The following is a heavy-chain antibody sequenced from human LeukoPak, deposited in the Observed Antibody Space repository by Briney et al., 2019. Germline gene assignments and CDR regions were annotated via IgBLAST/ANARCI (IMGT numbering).Heavy chain of an antibody. D-gene: IGHD5-24*01. CDR2: IYNSGST. V-gene: IGHV4-59*01. Sequence: SETLSLTCTVSGGSISSYYWSWIRQPPGKGLEWIGDIYNSGSTNHNPSLKSRVSISIDTSKNQISLKLGSVTPADTAVYYCARVGGDGCNIDYWGQGTLVTVSS. CDR1: GGSISSYY. J-gene: IGHJ4*02. CDR3: ARVGGDGCNIDY.